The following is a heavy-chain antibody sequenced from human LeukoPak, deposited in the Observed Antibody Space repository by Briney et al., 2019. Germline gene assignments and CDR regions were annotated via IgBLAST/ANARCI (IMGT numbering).Heavy chain of an antibody. Sequence: GGSLRLSGAASGFTFSSYGMHWVRQAPGKGLEWVAFIRYDGSNKYYADSVKGRFTISRDNSKNTLYLQMNSLRAEDTAVYYCAKDIMTTGNWFDPWGQGTLVTVSS. CDR2: IRYDGSNK. D-gene: IGHD4-17*01. J-gene: IGHJ5*02. V-gene: IGHV3-30*02. CDR1: GFTFSSYG. CDR3: AKDIMTTGNWFDP.